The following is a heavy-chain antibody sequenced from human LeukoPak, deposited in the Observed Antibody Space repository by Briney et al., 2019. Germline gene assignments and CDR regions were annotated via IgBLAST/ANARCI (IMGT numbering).Heavy chain of an antibody. CDR3: ARIVGGNGAFDI. CDR1: GFTFSSYS. D-gene: IGHD1-26*01. Sequence: PGGSLRLSCAASGFTFSSYSMNWVRQAPGKGLEWVSSISSSSSYIYYADSVKGRFTISRDNAKNSLYLQMNSLRAEDTAVYYCARIVGGNGAFDIWGQGTMVTVSS. V-gene: IGHV3-21*01. J-gene: IGHJ3*02. CDR2: ISSSSSYI.